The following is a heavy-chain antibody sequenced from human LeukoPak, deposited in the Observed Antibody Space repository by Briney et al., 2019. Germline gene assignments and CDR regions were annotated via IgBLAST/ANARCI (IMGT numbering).Heavy chain of an antibody. Sequence: GSVKVSCKASGYTFTGYYMHWVRQAPGQGLEWMGWINPNSGGTNYAQKFQGRVTMTRDTSISTAYMELSRLRSDDTAVYYCARQPDPYNWFDPWGQGTLVTVSS. J-gene: IGHJ5*02. CDR3: ARQPDPYNWFDP. CDR2: INPNSGGT. V-gene: IGHV1-2*02. CDR1: GYTFTGYY.